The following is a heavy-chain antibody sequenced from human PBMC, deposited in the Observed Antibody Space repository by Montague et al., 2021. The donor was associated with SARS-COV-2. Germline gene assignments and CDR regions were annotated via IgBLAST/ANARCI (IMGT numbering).Heavy chain of an antibody. CDR3: TKDDSSSEYGGDY. D-gene: IGHD4/OR15-4a*01. J-gene: IGHJ4*02. V-gene: IGHV3-23*01. CDR2: ISANGRST. CDR1: GFTFSKHA. Sequence: SLRLSCAASGFTFSKHAMNWVRQAPGKGLQWLSTISANGRSTYYGDSVRGRFAVSRDNSRNTLYLQMSNLRAEDTAIYYCTKDDSSSEYGGDYWGQGTLVTVSS.